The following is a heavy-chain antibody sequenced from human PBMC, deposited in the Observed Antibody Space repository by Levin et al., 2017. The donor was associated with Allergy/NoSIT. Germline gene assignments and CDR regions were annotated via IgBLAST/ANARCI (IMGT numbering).Heavy chain of an antibody. Sequence: GGSLRLSCAASGFTFSSYSMNWVRQAPGKGLEWVSSISSSSSYIYYADSVKGRFTISRDNAKNSLYLQMNSLRAEDTAVYYCASSSSWDDEPIFDYWGQGTLVTVSS. V-gene: IGHV3-21*01. CDR3: ASSSSWDDEPIFDY. J-gene: IGHJ4*02. D-gene: IGHD6-13*01. CDR1: GFTFSSYS. CDR2: ISSSSSYI.